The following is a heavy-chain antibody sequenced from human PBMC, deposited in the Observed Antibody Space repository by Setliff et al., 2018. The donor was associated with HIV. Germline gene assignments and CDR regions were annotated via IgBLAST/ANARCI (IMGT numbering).Heavy chain of an antibody. D-gene: IGHD3-10*01. CDR3: AQAQTSVSGSYYQYLQH. CDR1: GFSFSDAW. J-gene: IGHJ1*01. CDR2: LCGSGGST. Sequence: PGGSLRLSCAASGFSFSDAWMSWVRQAPGKGLEWVSSLCGSGGSTYYADSGKGRFTISRDNSKNTLYLRRNSLRAEDTAVYYCAQAQTSVSGSYYQYLQHWGQGTLVTVSS. V-gene: IGHV3-23*01.